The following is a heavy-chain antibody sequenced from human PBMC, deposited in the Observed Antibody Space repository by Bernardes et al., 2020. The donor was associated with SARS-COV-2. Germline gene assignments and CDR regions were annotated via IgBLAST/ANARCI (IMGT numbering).Heavy chain of an antibody. V-gene: IGHV3-30-3*01. D-gene: IGHD3-3*01. CDR1: GFTFSSYA. CDR2: ISYDGSNK. Sequence: GGSLRLSCAASGFTFSSYAMHWVRQAPGKGLEWVAVISYDGSNKYYADSVKGRFTISRDNSKNTLYLQMNSLRAEDTAVYYCARDGPYDFWSGYSIRYYYYYGMDVWGQGTTVTVSS. CDR3: ARDGPYDFWSGYSIRYYYYYGMDV. J-gene: IGHJ6*02.